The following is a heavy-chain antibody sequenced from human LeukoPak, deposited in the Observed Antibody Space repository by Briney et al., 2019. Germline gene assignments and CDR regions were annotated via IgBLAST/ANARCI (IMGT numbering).Heavy chain of an antibody. V-gene: IGHV1-24*01. CDR2: FDPEDGET. D-gene: IGHD3-3*01. Sequence: ASVNVSCKVSGYTLTELSMHWVRQAPGKGLEWMGGFDPEDGETIYAQKFQGRVTMTEDTSTDTAYMELSSLRSEDTAVYYCATTARSVLLEVNWFDPWGQGTLVTVSS. CDR3: ATTARSVLLEVNWFDP. CDR1: GYTLTELS. J-gene: IGHJ5*02.